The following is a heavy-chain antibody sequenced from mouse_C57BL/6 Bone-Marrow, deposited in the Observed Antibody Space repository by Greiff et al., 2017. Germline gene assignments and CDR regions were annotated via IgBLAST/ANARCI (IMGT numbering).Heavy chain of an antibody. CDR3: ARGETAQAWFAY. J-gene: IGHJ3*01. D-gene: IGHD3-2*02. V-gene: IGHV1-26*01. CDR2: INPNNGGT. CDR1: GYTFTDYY. Sequence: VQLQQSGPELVKPGASVKISCKASGYTFTDYYMNWVKQSHGKSLEWIGDINPNNGGTSYNQKFKGKATLTVDKSSSTAYMELRRLTSEDSAVYYCARGETAQAWFAYWGQGTLVTVSA.